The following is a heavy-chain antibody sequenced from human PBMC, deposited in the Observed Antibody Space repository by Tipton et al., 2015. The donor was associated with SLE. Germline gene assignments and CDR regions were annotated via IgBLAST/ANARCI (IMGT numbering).Heavy chain of an antibody. CDR3: ANLHSGGLRMVDY. Sequence: SLRLSCAASGFMFSSYGIHWARQVPGKGLEWVATISYDGKNKNYADSVKGRFTISRDDSKNIVYLQMNSLRAEDTAVYYCANLHSGGLRMVDYWGQGTLVTVSS. CDR1: GFMFSSYG. V-gene: IGHV3-33*03. J-gene: IGHJ4*02. CDR2: ISYDGKNK. D-gene: IGHD1-26*01.